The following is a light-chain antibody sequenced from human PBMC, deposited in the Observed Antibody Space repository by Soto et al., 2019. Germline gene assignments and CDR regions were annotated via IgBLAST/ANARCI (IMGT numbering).Light chain of an antibody. CDR2: DVS. CDR1: SSDVGGYNY. J-gene: IGLJ1*01. V-gene: IGLV2-14*01. Sequence: QSVLTHPVSVSRAPGQALTIFCTGTSSDVGGYNYVSWYQQHPGKAPKFMIYDVSNRPSGVSNRFSGSKSGNTASLTISGLQAEDEADYYCSSYTTSNTRQIVFGTGTKVTVL. CDR3: SSYTTSNTRQIV.